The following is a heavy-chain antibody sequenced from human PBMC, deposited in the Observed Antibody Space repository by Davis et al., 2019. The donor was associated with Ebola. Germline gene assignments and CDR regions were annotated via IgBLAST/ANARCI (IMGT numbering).Heavy chain of an antibody. CDR3: ARGSASSGWYPDAFDY. D-gene: IGHD6-19*01. V-gene: IGHV5-51*01. CDR2: IYPGDSDT. Sequence: WDSPNPPRKSSGCSFTSYCICRVRQMPGKGLEWMGIIYPGDSDTRYSPSFQGQVTISADKSISTAYLQWSSLKASDTAMYYCARGSASSGWYPDAFDYWGQGTLVTVSS. J-gene: IGHJ4*02. CDR1: GCSFTSYC.